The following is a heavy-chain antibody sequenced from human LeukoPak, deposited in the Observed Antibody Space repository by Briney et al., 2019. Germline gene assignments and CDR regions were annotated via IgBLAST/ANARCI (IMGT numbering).Heavy chain of an antibody. D-gene: IGHD6-13*01. CDR1: GFTVSSNY. J-gene: IGHJ6*01. Sequence: AGSLRLSCAAYGFTVSSNYMSWLRQAPGKGLEWVSDIYSGGSTYYADSLKGRFTISRDNSKNTLYLQMNSLRAEDTAVYYCARDTYRSSWYSGGYYYYYRMDVWGEGATFTVSS. V-gene: IGHV3-53*01. CDR2: IYSGGST. CDR3: ARDTYRSSWYSGGYYYYYRMDV.